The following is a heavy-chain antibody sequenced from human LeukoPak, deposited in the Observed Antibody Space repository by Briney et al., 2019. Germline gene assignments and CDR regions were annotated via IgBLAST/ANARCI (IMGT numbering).Heavy chain of an antibody. CDR2: INHSGST. J-gene: IGHJ4*02. CDR1: GGSFSGYY. V-gene: IGHV4-34*01. Sequence: SETLSLTCAVYGGSFSGYYWSWIRQPPGKGLEWIGEINHSGSTNYNPSLKSRVTISVDTSKNQFSLKLSSVAAADTAVYYCARGQYYDSSGYLVRPRYFDYWGQGTLVTVSS. CDR3: ARGQYYDSSGYLVRPRYFDY. D-gene: IGHD3-22*01.